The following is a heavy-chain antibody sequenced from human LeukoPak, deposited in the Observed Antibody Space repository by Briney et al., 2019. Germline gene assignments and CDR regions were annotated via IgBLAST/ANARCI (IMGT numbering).Heavy chain of an antibody. Sequence: SETLSLTCAVSGGSFNDNYWTWIRQPPGKGLEWIGEINHNGNSNYNPSLKSRATISINTSKNQFSLELRSVTAADTAVYFCVGSLRLYYYYYYLDVWGKGTTVSVSS. J-gene: IGHJ6*03. CDR1: GGSFNDNY. V-gene: IGHV4-34*01. D-gene: IGHD3-16*01. CDR2: INHNGNS. CDR3: VGSLRLYYYYYYLDV.